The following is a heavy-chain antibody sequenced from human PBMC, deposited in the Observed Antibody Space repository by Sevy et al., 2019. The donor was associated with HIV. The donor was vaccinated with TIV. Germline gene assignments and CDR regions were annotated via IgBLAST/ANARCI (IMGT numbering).Heavy chain of an antibody. CDR2: TSYDGSHK. CDR1: GFIFSNFA. Sequence: GGSLRLSCAVSGFIFSNFAMHWVRQAPGKGLEWVAVTSYDGSHKYYADSVKGRFTVSRDNSRNIPSLEMNNLRRDDTAVYYCARGENDDEFFQYWGQGTLVTVSS. V-gene: IGHV3-30*04. CDR3: ARGENDDEFFQY. J-gene: IGHJ1*01. D-gene: IGHD1-26*01.